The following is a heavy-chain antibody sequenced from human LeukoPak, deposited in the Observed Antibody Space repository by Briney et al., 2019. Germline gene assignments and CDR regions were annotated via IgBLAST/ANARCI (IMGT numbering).Heavy chain of an antibody. V-gene: IGHV1-69*13. CDR2: IIPIFGTA. D-gene: IGHD3-22*01. CDR3: ARQYYYDSSGYYAGY. J-gene: IGHJ4*02. CDR1: GGTFSSYA. Sequence: ASVKVSCKASGGTFSSYAISWVRQAPGQGLEWMGGIIPIFGTANYAQKFQGRVTITADESTSTAYMELSSLRSEDTAVYYCARQYYYDSSGYYAGYWGQGTLVTVSS.